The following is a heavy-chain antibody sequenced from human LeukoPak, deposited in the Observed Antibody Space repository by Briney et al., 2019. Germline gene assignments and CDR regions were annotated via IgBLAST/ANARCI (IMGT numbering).Heavy chain of an antibody. CDR3: AKDIEGATDYAMDV. D-gene: IGHD1-26*01. Sequence: GRSLRLSCAASGFSFSNLGMHWVRQAPGKGLEWVATISYDGGTEYYADSVKGRFTISRDNSKNTVYLQMNSLRAEDTAVIYCAKDIEGATDYAMDVWGQGTTVTVSS. V-gene: IGHV3-30*18. J-gene: IGHJ6*02. CDR1: GFSFSNLG. CDR2: ISYDGGTE.